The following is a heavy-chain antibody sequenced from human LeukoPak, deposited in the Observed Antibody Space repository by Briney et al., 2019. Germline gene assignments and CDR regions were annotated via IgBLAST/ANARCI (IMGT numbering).Heavy chain of an antibody. V-gene: IGHV3-23*01. CDR2: LSGSGGGT. Sequence: GGSLRLSCAVSGITLSNYGMSWVRQAPGKGLEWVAGLSGSGGGTNYADSGHGRFTISRDNPKNTLYLQMKSLRAEDTAVYFCAKRGVVIRVFLVGFHKEAYYFDSWGQGALVTVSS. D-gene: IGHD3-10*01. J-gene: IGHJ4*02. CDR3: AKRGVVIRVFLVGFHKEAYYFDS. CDR1: GITLSNYG.